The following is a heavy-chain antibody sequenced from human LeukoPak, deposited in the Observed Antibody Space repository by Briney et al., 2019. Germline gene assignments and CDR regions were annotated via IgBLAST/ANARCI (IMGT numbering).Heavy chain of an antibody. V-gene: IGHV4-59*01. CDR2: FVSTAT. CDR1: GGSISTFS. Sequence: SETLSLTCTVSGGSISTFSWSWVRQTPDKGLEWIWSFVSTATKYNPALERRGAISLDTSKNQFSLRLTSLTPADTASYYCARDTTVASGMQYWGPGTLVTVSS. D-gene: IGHD6-19*01. CDR3: ARDTTVASGMQY. J-gene: IGHJ4*02.